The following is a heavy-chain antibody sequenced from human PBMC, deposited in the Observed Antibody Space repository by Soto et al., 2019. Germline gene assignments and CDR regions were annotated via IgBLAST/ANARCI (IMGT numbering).Heavy chain of an antibody. CDR2: IHPSGST. V-gene: IGHV4-34*01. Sequence: ASETLSLTCAVFSGSLGDPYWAWIRQSPEKGLEWIGEIHPSGSTDYNPSLKSRLTLSFDTSKNQFSLKVASVTAADTAVYFCARGKPSGYRFGPRNFFYYGLDVWGPGTTVTVSS. CDR3: ARGKPSGYRFGPRNFFYYGLDV. J-gene: IGHJ6*02. CDR1: SGSLGDPY. D-gene: IGHD5-18*01.